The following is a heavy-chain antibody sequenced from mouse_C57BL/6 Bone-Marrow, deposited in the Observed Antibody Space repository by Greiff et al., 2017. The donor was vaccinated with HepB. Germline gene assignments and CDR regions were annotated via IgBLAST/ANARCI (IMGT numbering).Heavy chain of an antibody. V-gene: IGHV5-12*01. CDR1: GFTFSDYY. CDR3: ARHYYDYFDY. J-gene: IGHJ2*01. Sequence: DVMLVESGGGLVQPGGSLKLSCAASGFTFSDYYMYWVRQTPEKRLEWVAYISNGGGSTYYPDTVKGRFTISRDNAKNTLYLQMSRLKSEDTAMYYCARHYYDYFDYWGQGTTLTVSS. D-gene: IGHD1-1*01. CDR2: ISNGGGST.